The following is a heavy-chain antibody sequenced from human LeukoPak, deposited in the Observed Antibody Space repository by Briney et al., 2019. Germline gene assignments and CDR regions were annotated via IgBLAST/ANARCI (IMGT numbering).Heavy chain of an antibody. D-gene: IGHD3-22*01. Sequence: PGGSLRLSCAASGFTFSSYSMNWVRQAPVKGLEWVSSISSSSGYIYYADSVKGRFTISRDNAKNSLYLQMNSLRAEDTAVYYCARDFLGYYDSSGADYWGQGTLVTVSS. CDR3: ARDFLGYYDSSGADY. V-gene: IGHV3-21*01. CDR2: ISSSSGYI. CDR1: GFTFSSYS. J-gene: IGHJ4*02.